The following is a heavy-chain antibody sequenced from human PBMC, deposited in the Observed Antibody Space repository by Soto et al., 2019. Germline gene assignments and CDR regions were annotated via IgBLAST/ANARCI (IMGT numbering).Heavy chain of an antibody. Sequence: ASVKVSCKASGYTFTGYYMHWVRQAPGQGLEWMGWINPNSGGTNYAQKFQGRVTMTRDTSISTAYMELSRLRSDDTAVYYCARDGRWRVSSRWYRTPPGDWFDPWGQGTLVTVSS. J-gene: IGHJ5*02. CDR1: GYTFTGYY. D-gene: IGHD6-19*01. CDR2: INPNSGGT. V-gene: IGHV1-2*02. CDR3: ARDGRWRVSSRWYRTPPGDWFDP.